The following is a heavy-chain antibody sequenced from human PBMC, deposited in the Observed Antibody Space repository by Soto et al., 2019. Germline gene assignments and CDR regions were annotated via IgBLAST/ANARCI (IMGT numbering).Heavy chain of an antibody. Sequence: GESLKISCKGSGYSFTSYWISWVRQMPGKGLEWMGRIDPSDSYTNYSPSFQGHVTISADKSISTAYLQWSSLKASDTAMYYCERQGVGGGSYYYYGMDVWGQGTTVTVSS. V-gene: IGHV5-10-1*01. CDR1: GYSFTSYW. J-gene: IGHJ6*02. CDR2: IDPSDSYT. D-gene: IGHD2-15*01. CDR3: ERQGVGGGSYYYYGMDV.